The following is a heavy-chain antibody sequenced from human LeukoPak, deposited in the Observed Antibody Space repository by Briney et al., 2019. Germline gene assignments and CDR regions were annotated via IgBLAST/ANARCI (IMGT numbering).Heavy chain of an antibody. CDR1: GFTFSTYT. D-gene: IGHD3-3*02. V-gene: IGHV3-23*01. Sequence: GGSLRFSSSASGFTFSTYTLSWVRQAPGKGLEWVSAISGSGGNTYYADSVKGRFTISRDNSKNTLYLQMDSLRADDTAVYYCAKAAFSRTSYFDYWGQGTLVTASS. CDR3: AKAAFSRTSYFDY. J-gene: IGHJ4*02. CDR2: ISGSGGNT.